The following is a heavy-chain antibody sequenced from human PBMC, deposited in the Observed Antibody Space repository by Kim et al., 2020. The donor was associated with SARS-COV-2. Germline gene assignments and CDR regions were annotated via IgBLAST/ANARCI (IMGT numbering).Heavy chain of an antibody. CDR1: GFTFSSYG. J-gene: IGHJ3*02. D-gene: IGHD3-22*01. CDR2: ISYDGSNK. CDR3: AKPLGYDSTAFDI. Sequence: GGSLRLSCAASGFTFSSYGMHWVRQAPGKGLEWVAVISYDGSNKYYADSVKGRFTISRDNSKNTLYLQMNSLRAEDTAVYYCAKPLGYDSTAFDIWGQGTMVTVSS. V-gene: IGHV3-30*18.